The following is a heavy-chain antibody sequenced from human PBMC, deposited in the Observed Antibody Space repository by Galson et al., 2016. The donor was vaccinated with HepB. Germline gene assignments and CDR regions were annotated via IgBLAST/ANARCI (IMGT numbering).Heavy chain of an antibody. D-gene: IGHD1-7*01. J-gene: IGHJ3*01. CDR2: IWYDGSIS. CDR1: GFTFSSYW. CDR3: ARDRRTRGDDAFDV. V-gene: IGHV3-33*08. Sequence: SLRLSCAASGFTFSSYWMHWVRQAPGKGLEWVSLIWYDGSISNYADSVRGRFTISRDNSKNTLSLQINGLSPEDTATYYCARDRRTRGDDAFDVWGQGTIVTVSS.